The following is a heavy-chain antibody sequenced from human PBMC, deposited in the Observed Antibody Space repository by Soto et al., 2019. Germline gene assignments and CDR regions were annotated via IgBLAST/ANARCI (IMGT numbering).Heavy chain of an antibody. Sequence: PGGSLRLSCAASGFTFSSYAMHWVRQAPGKGLEYVSAISSNGGSTYYANSVKGRFTISRDNSKNTLYLQMGSLRAEDMAVYYCAISEVCSSTSCYKYFDYWGQRTPVTVSS. J-gene: IGHJ4*02. D-gene: IGHD2-2*02. CDR2: ISSNGGST. V-gene: IGHV3-64*01. CDR3: AISEVCSSTSCYKYFDY. CDR1: GFTFSSYA.